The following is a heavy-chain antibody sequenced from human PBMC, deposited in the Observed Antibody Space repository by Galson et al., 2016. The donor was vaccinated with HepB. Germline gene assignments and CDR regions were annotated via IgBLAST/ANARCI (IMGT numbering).Heavy chain of an antibody. V-gene: IGHV1-69*13. D-gene: IGHD5-24*01. CDR3: ASGRSDGYTMGDQ. J-gene: IGHJ4*02. Sequence: SVKVSCKASGGTFSSFGIHWLRQAPGQGLEWMGGIIPVFPTPNYAQQFQGAITIAADESASTAYLEGRNLRAEDTSVYYCASGRSDGYTMGDQWGQGTLVTVSS. CDR2: IIPVFPTP. CDR1: GGTFSSFG.